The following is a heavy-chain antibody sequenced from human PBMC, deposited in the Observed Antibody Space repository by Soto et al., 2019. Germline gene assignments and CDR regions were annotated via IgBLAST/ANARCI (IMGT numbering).Heavy chain of an antibody. D-gene: IGHD1-26*01. CDR3: ARSSGGNFGIIIEGTNWFAP. CDR1: GYSFTDYH. Sequence: ASVKVSCKASGYSFTDYHIHWVRQAPGQGLEWMGVINPHGGSTAYAQKFKGRVTLTRDTSASTVYMEVSSLTSEGTAMYYCARSSGGNFGIIIEGTNWFAPWGQGTLVTVSS. V-gene: IGHV1-46*01. CDR2: INPHGGST. J-gene: IGHJ5*02.